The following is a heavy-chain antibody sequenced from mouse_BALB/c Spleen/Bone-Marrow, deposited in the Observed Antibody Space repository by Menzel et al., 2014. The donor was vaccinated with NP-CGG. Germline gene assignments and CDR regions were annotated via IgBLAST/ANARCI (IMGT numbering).Heavy chain of an antibody. D-gene: IGHD2-2*01. CDR1: GFTFSSYA. V-gene: IGHV5-9-4*01. J-gene: IGHJ4*01. Sequence: EVHLVESGGGLVKPGGSLKLSCAASGFTFSSYAMSWVRQSPEKRLEWVAEISSGGSYTYYPDTVTGRFTISRDNAKNTLYLEMSSLRSEDTAMYYCAREGYEGQMDYWGQGTSVTVSS. CDR2: ISSGGSYT. CDR3: AREGYEGQMDY.